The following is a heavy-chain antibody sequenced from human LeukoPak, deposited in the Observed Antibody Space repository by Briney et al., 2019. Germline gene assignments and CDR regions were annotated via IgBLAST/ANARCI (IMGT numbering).Heavy chain of an antibody. D-gene: IGHD4-23*01. CDR2: ISDDGTNK. V-gene: IGHV3-30*03. Sequence: GRCLRLPHVDSRFSFINYGMHRVRLAPGTGLEWVAVISDDGTNKYYAESVKGRITISRDNSKNTLYLQMNSLKTDDTAVYYCAGYGGDQYFDYGGQGIPIAASA. CDR1: RFSFINYG. CDR3: AGYGGDQYFDY. J-gene: IGHJ4*02.